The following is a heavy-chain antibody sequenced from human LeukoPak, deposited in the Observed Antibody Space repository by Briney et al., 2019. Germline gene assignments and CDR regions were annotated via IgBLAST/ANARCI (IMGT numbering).Heavy chain of an antibody. Sequence: GGSLRLSCAASGFTFSTYNMNWVRQAPGKGLEWVSSITSSSSYTFYADSVKGRFTISRDNAKNSLYLQMNSPRAEDTAVYYCARDKDDPWGIVVVTPDYWGQGTLVTVSS. J-gene: IGHJ4*02. V-gene: IGHV3-21*01. D-gene: IGHD3-22*01. CDR1: GFTFSTYN. CDR3: ARDKDDPWGIVVVTPDY. CDR2: ITSSSSYT.